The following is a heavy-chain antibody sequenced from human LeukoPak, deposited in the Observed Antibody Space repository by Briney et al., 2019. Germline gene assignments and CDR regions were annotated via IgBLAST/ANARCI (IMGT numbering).Heavy chain of an antibody. J-gene: IGHJ4*02. V-gene: IGHV3-53*01. CDR1: GFTFSTYN. Sequence: GGSLRLSCAASGFTFSTYNMNWVRQAPGKGLEWVSVIDSGESTNYADSVKGRFTISRDNSKNTVYLQMNSLRAEDTAVYYCARGRVPAATHGDYYDYWGQGTLVTVSS. CDR3: ARGRVPAATHGDYYDY. CDR2: IDSGEST. D-gene: IGHD2-2*01.